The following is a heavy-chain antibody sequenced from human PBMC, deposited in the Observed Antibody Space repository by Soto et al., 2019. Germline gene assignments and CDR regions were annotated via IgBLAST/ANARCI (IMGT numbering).Heavy chain of an antibody. Sequence: GGSLRLSCAASGFTFDDYAMHWVRQAPGKGLEWVSGISWSSGGIGYADSVKGRFTISRDNAKNSLYLQMNSLRAEDTALYYCAKGERYYGMDVWGQGTTVTVSS. CDR3: AKGERYYGMDV. CDR2: ISWSSGGI. J-gene: IGHJ6*02. V-gene: IGHV3-9*01. CDR1: GFTFDDYA. D-gene: IGHD1-1*01.